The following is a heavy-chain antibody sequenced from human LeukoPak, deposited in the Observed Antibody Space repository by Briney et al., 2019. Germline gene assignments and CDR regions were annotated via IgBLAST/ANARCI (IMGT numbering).Heavy chain of an antibody. CDR1: GFTFSSYA. J-gene: IGHJ4*02. CDR2: ISYDGSYK. Sequence: GRSLRLSCAAPGFTFSSYAMHWVRQAPGKGLEWLAVISYDGSYKYYVDSVKGRFTISRDNSKNTLYLQMNSLRVEDTAVYYCARDSTYYYASGSSGPHYFDSWGQGTLVTVSS. D-gene: IGHD3-10*01. CDR3: ARDSTYYYASGSSGPHYFDS. V-gene: IGHV3-30*01.